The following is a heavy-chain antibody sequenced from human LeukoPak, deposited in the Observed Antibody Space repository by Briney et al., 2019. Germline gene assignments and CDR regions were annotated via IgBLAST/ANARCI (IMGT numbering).Heavy chain of an antibody. CDR2: LPPDELDI. J-gene: IGHJ3*02. V-gene: IGHV3-74*01. Sequence: GGSLRLSCAASGFTFTNYWMHWVRQAPGMGLVWVSRLPPDELDIIYADSVKGRFTVSRDNAKNTVYLQMNNLRAEDTAVYYCARVFRYPGELLSVGAFDIWGQGTMVTVSS. CDR3: ARVFRYPGELLSVGAFDI. CDR1: GFTFTNYW. D-gene: IGHD1-26*01.